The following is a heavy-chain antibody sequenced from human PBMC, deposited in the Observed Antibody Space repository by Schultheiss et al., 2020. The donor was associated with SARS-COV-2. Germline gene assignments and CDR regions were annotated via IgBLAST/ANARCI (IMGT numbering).Heavy chain of an antibody. V-gene: IGHV3-30*03. CDR1: GFTSSSLG. D-gene: IGHD5-12*01. CDR3: ARPVGGEEWLIDY. CDR2: ISYDGSNK. J-gene: IGHJ4*02. Sequence: GGSLRLSCAASGFTSSSLGMYWVRQAPGKGLEWVAVISYDGSNKYYADSVKGRFTISRDNSKNTLCLQMNSLRPEDTAVYYCARPVGGEEWLIDYWGQGTLVTVSS.